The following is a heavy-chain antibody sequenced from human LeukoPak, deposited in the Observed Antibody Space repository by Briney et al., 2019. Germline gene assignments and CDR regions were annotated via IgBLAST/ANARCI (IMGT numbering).Heavy chain of an antibody. CDR3: ARANPQQQLAFDY. D-gene: IGHD6-13*01. CDR2: INHSGST. CDR1: GGSISSYY. J-gene: IGHJ4*02. Sequence: SETLSLTCTVSGGSISSYYWSWIRQPPGKGLEWIGEINHSGSTNYNPSLKSRVTISVDTSKNQFSLKLSSVTAADTAVYYCARANPQQQLAFDYWGQGTLVTVSS. V-gene: IGHV4-34*01.